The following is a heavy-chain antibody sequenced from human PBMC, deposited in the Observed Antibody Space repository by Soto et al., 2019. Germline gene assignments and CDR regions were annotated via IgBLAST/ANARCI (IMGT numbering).Heavy chain of an antibody. V-gene: IGHV3-23*01. CDR2: ISGSGGST. CDR1: GFTFSSYA. CDR3: VKSGPGSSWYFNWFGP. D-gene: IGHD6-13*01. Sequence: SGGSLRLSCAASGFTFSSYAMSWVRQAPGKGLEWVSAISGSGGSTYYADSVKGRFTISRDNSKNTLYLQMNSLRAEDTAVYYSVKSGPGSSWYFNWFGPWGQGTLVTVIS. J-gene: IGHJ5*02.